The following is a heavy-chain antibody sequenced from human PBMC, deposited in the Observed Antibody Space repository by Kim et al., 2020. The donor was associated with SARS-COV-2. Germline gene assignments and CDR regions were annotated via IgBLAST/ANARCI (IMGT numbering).Heavy chain of an antibody. V-gene: IGHV4-30-4*01. Sequence: SETLSLTCTVSDDYIRSGDYFWSWIRQSPGKGLEWIGNIHYSGSTSYNPSLKGRFTLSIDTFKNQFSLTLPSVTAADTAVYYCARAYYDWWFDPWGQGALVTVSS. J-gene: IGHJ5*02. D-gene: IGHD3-9*01. CDR2: IHYSGST. CDR1: DDYIRSGDYF. CDR3: ARAYYDWWFDP.